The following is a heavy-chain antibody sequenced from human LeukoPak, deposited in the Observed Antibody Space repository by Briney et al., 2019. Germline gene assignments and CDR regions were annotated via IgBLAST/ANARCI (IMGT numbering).Heavy chain of an antibody. CDR3: ARDNAKWDYYYYMDV. J-gene: IGHJ6*03. V-gene: IGHV3-21*01. D-gene: IGHD2-8*01. Sequence: RAGGSLRLSCAAPGFTFSSYSMNWVRQAPGKGLEWVSSISSSSSYIYYADSVKGRFTISRDNAKNSLYLQMNSLRAEDTAVYYCARDNAKWDYYYYMDVWGKGTTVTVSS. CDR1: GFTFSSYS. CDR2: ISSSSSYI.